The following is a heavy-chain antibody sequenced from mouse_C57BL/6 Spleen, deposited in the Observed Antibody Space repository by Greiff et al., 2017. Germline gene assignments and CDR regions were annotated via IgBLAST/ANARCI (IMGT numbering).Heavy chain of an antibody. CDR2: INPNYGTT. Sequence: EVKLMESGPELVKPGASVKISCKASGYSFTDYNMNWVKQSNGKSLEWIGVINPNYGTTSYNQKFKGKATLTVDQSSSTAYMQLNSLTSEDSAVYYCARDGYDGDYYAMDYWGQGTSVTVSS. D-gene: IGHD2-2*01. CDR1: GYSFTDYN. V-gene: IGHV1-39*01. J-gene: IGHJ4*01. CDR3: ARDGYDGDYYAMDY.